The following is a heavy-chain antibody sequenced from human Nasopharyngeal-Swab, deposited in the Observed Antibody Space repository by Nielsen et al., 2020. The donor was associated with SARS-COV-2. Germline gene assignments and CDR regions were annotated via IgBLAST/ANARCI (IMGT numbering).Heavy chain of an antibody. D-gene: IGHD5-24*01. CDR3: ARVEMATITTSYYYYYGMDV. CDR1: GFTFSSYS. Sequence: GESLKISCAASGFTFSSYSMNWVRQAPGKGLEWVSSISSSSSYTYYADSVKGRFTISRDNAKNSLYLQMNSLRAEDTAVYYCARVEMATITTSYYYYYGMDVWGQGTTVTVSS. J-gene: IGHJ6*02. V-gene: IGHV3-21*01. CDR2: ISSSSSYT.